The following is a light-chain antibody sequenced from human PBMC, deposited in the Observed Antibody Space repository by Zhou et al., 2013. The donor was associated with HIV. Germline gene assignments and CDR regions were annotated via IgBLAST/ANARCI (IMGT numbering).Light chain of an antibody. CDR3: QQHGSS. V-gene: IGKV3-20*01. J-gene: IGKJ1*01. Sequence: PGERATLSCRASQSVSSSFVAWYQQKPGQAPRLLIYGASVRDNGIPDRFSGSGSGTDFTLTISRLEPEDFAVYYCQQHGSSFGQGTKVEIK. CDR2: GAS. CDR1: QSVSSSF.